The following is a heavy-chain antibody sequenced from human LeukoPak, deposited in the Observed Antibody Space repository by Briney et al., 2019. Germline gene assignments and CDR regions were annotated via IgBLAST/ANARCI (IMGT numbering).Heavy chain of an antibody. CDR2: IKQDGSEK. V-gene: IGHV3-7*01. D-gene: IGHD6-13*01. Sequence: GGSLRLSCAASGFTFSSYWMSWVRQAPGKGLEWVANIKQDGSEKYFVDSVKGRFTISRDNAKNSLYLQMNSLRAEDTAFYYCARDIAAYSNPPAFDYWGQGTLVTVSS. CDR1: GFTFSSYW. J-gene: IGHJ4*02. CDR3: ARDIAAYSNPPAFDY.